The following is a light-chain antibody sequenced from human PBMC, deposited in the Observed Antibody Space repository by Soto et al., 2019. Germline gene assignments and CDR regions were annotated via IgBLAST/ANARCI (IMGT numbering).Light chain of an antibody. J-gene: IGKJ2*01. CDR1: QSISSY. CDR2: AAS. CDR3: HQSYSIPYT. Sequence: DIQMTQSPSSLSASVGDRATITCRASQSISSYLNWYQQKPGKAPKLLIYAASSLQSGVPSRFSGTGSGTDFTLAISSLQPEDFATYYCHQSYSIPYTFGQGTKVDIK. V-gene: IGKV1-39*01.